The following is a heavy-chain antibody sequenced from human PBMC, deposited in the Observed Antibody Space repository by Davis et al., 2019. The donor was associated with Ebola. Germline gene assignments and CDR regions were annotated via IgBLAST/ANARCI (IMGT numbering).Heavy chain of an antibody. Sequence: GGSLRLSCAASGFTFSSYSMNWVRQAPGKGLEWVAYIGGDSRTIYYADSVKGRFTISRDNAKNSLFLQMNSLRDTDTAVYYCARHDDYWGQGTLVTVSS. CDR1: GFTFSSYS. CDR3: ARHDDY. V-gene: IGHV3-48*02. CDR2: IGGDSRTI. J-gene: IGHJ4*02.